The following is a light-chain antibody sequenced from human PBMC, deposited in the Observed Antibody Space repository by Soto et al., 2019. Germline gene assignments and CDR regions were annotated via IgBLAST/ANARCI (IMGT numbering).Light chain of an antibody. V-gene: IGLV2-14*01. J-gene: IGLJ1*01. CDR1: SSDIGVYDY. CDR3: VSHISVAYRSISV. Sequence: LTQPASVSGSPGQSITISCTGTSSDIGVYDYVSWYQQHPGKAPKLIIYEVTNRPSGLSNRFSGSKSDNTASLTISGLQAXDEADYYCVSHISVAYRSISVFGTGTKVTVL. CDR2: EVT.